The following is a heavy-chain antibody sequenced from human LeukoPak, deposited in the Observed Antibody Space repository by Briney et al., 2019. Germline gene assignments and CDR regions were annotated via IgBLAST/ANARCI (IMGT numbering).Heavy chain of an antibody. CDR2: FDPEDGET. CDR3: TRNLSILEWLFDY. D-gene: IGHD3-3*01. Sequence: ASVKVSCKVSGYTLTELSMHWVRQAPGKGLEWMGGFDPEDGETIYVQKFQGRVTMTEDTSTDTAYMELSSLRSEDTAVYYCTRNLSILEWLFDYWGQGTLVTVSS. V-gene: IGHV1-24*01. J-gene: IGHJ4*02. CDR1: GYTLTELS.